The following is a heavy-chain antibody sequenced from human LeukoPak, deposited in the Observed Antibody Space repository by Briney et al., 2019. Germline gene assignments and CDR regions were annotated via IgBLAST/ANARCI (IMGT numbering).Heavy chain of an antibody. Sequence: ASVKVSCKASGYTFTGYYMHLVRQAPGQGLGWMGWINPNSGGKNYAQKFQGWVTMTRDTSISTAYMELSRLRSDDTAVYYCARVAGGIYGSGSYLDYWGQGTLVTVSS. J-gene: IGHJ4*02. CDR3: ARVAGGIYGSGSYLDY. CDR2: INPNSGGK. CDR1: GYTFTGYY. V-gene: IGHV1-2*04. D-gene: IGHD3-10*01.